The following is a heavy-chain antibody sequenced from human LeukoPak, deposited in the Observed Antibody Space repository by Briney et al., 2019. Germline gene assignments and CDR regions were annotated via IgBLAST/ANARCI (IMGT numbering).Heavy chain of an antibody. D-gene: IGHD2-2*01. CDR3: ARAYRYCSSTSCYACWFDP. V-gene: IGHV4-34*09. CDR2: INHSGST. Sequence: SETLSLTCAVYGGSFSGYYWSWIRQPPGKGLEWIGEINHSGSTNYNPSLKSRVTISVDTSKNQFSLKLSSVTAADTAVYYCARAYRYCSSTSCYACWFDPRGQGKLVTLSP. CDR1: GGSFSGYY. J-gene: IGHJ5*02.